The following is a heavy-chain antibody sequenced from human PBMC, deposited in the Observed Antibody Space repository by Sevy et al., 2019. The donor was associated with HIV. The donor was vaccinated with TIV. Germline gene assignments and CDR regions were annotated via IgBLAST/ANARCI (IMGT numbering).Heavy chain of an antibody. Sequence: ASVKVSCKASGYTFTGYYMHWVRQAPGQGLEWMGWINPNSGGTNYAQKFQGSVTMTRDTSISTAYMELSRLRSDDTAVYYCARNKPVDTATVYYYGMDVWGQGTTVTVSS. CDR1: GYTFTGYY. D-gene: IGHD5-18*01. V-gene: IGHV1-2*02. CDR3: ARNKPVDTATVYYYGMDV. CDR2: INPNSGGT. J-gene: IGHJ6*02.